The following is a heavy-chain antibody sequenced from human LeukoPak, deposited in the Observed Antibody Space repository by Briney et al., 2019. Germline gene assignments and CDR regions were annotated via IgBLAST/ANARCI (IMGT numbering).Heavy chain of an antibody. CDR3: ARAPYTGLGVGDAFDI. Sequence: SGTLSLTCAVSGGSIGASINSPNWWSWVRQPPGKGLEWIGEIFHSGSTNYNPSLKSRVTISVDKSKNQFSLKLSSVTAADTAVYYCARAPYTGLGVGDAFDIWGQGTMVTVSS. CDR2: IFHSGST. D-gene: IGHD3-16*01. V-gene: IGHV4-4*02. J-gene: IGHJ3*02. CDR1: GGSIGASINSPNW.